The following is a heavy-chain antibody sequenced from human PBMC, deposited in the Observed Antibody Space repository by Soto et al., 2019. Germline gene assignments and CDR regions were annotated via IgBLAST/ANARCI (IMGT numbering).Heavy chain of an antibody. Sequence: PGGSLRLSCAASGFTFSNYAMSWVRQAPGKGLEWVSGIDVSGSSTYYADSVKGRFTISRDNSKNTLFLQMNGLRAEDTALYYCAKDLRMTTVTAAPGADDWGQGTLVTVSS. D-gene: IGHD4-17*01. CDR2: IDVSGSST. CDR1: GFTFSNYA. V-gene: IGHV3-23*01. J-gene: IGHJ4*02. CDR3: AKDLRMTTVTAAPGADD.